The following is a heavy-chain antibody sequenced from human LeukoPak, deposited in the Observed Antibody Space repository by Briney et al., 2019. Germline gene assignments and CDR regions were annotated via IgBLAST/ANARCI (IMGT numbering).Heavy chain of an antibody. CDR2: ISSSGNTI. V-gene: IGHV3-48*03. Sequence: GGSLRLSCAGSGFTFSNYEMNWVRQAPGKGLEWVSYISSSGNTIYYADSVKGRFTISRDNAKNSLYLQMNSLRAEDTAVYYCAGSGSSTYHYYYMDVWGKGTTVTVSS. J-gene: IGHJ6*03. CDR3: AGSGSSTYHYYYMDV. CDR1: GFTFSNYE. D-gene: IGHD3-10*01.